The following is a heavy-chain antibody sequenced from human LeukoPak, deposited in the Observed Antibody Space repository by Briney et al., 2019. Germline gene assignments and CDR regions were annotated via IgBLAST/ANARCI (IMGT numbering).Heavy chain of an antibody. Sequence: SETLSLTCAVYGGSFSGYYWSWIRQPPGKGLEWIGEINHSGSTNYNPSLKSRVTISVDTSKNQFSLKLSSVTAADTAVYYCASYYVWGSYRYPPSAFDIWGQGTMVTVSS. CDR2: INHSGST. CDR3: ASYYVWGSYRYPPSAFDI. J-gene: IGHJ3*02. CDR1: GGSFSGYY. V-gene: IGHV4-34*01. D-gene: IGHD3-16*02.